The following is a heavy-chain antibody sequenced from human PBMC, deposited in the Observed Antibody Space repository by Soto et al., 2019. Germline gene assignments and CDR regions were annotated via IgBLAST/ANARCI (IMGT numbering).Heavy chain of an antibody. CDR1: GGSISSGGYY. J-gene: IGHJ4*02. CDR3: ARSHILTGYFDY. D-gene: IGHD3-9*01. Sequence: SETLSLTCTVSGGSISSGGYYWSWIRQHPGKGLEWIGYIYYSGSTYYNPSLKSRVTISVDTSKNQFSLKLSSVTAADTAVYYCARSHILTGYFDYWGQGTLVTVS. CDR2: IYYSGST. V-gene: IGHV4-31*03.